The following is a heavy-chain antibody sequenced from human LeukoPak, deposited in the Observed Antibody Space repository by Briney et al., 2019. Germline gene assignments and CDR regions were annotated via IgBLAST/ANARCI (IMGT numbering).Heavy chain of an antibody. Sequence: GGSLRLSCAASGFTFSSYAMSWVRRAPGKGLEWGSAISGSGGSTYYADSVKGRFTISRDNSKNTLYLQMNSLRAEDTAVYYCAKDPIGGGSSFTDYWGQGTLVTVSS. D-gene: IGHD6-6*01. CDR1: GFTFSSYA. CDR3: AKDPIGGGSSFTDY. J-gene: IGHJ4*02. CDR2: ISGSGGST. V-gene: IGHV3-23*01.